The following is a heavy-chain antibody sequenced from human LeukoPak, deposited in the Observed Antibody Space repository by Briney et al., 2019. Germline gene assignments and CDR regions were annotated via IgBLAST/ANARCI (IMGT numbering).Heavy chain of an antibody. D-gene: IGHD3-22*01. CDR2: ISGSGGNT. J-gene: IGHJ4*02. Sequence: GGSLRLSCAASGFTFSSYAMSWVRQSPGKGLEWVSAISGSGGNTYSADSVKGRCTISRDNSKKTLYLQMNSLRAEDTAVYYCAKGMSATSGYLELEYWGQGTLVIVSP. CDR1: GFTFSSYA. V-gene: IGHV3-23*01. CDR3: AKGMSATSGYLELEY.